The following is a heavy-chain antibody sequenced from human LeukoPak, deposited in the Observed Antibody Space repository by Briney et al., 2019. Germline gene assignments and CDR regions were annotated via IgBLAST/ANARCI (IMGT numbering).Heavy chain of an antibody. Sequence: GRSLRLSCAASGFTFSHYGMHWVRQARGRGLEWVAVIWNDGSNKYYADSVKGRFTISRDNSQNTVDLHMNSLRAEDTAVYYCAKDAQRGFDYSNSLEYWGQGTLVTVSS. V-gene: IGHV3-33*06. CDR2: IWNDGSNK. J-gene: IGHJ4*02. CDR1: GFTFSHYG. CDR3: AKDAQRGFDYSNSLEY. D-gene: IGHD4-11*01.